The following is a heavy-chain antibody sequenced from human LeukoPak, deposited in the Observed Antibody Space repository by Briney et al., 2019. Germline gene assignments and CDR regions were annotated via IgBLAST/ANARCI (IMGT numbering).Heavy chain of an antibody. J-gene: IGHJ4*02. CDR2: IYYSGST. V-gene: IGHV4-59*01. CDR1: GGSISSYY. D-gene: IGHD5-12*01. CDR3: ARGGYEARSYYFDY. Sequence: SETLSLTCTVSGGSISSYYWSWIRQPPGKGLEWIGYIYYSGSTDHNPSLKSRVTISVDTSKNQFSLRLSSVTAADTAVYYCARGGYEARSYYFDYWGQGTLVTVSS.